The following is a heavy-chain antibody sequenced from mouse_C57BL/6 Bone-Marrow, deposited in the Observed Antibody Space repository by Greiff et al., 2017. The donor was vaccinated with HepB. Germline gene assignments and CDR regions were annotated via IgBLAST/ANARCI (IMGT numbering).Heavy chain of an antibody. V-gene: IGHV1-61*01. D-gene: IGHD1-1*01. CDR3: ARGTTVVATDWYFDV. CDR2: IYPSDSET. Sequence: QVQLKESGAELVRPGSSVKLSCKASGYTFTSYWMDWVKQRPGQGLEWIGNIYPSDSETHYNQKFKDKATLTVDKSSSTAYMQLSSLTSEDSAVYYCARGTTVVATDWYFDVWGTGTTVTVSS. CDR1: GYTFTSYW. J-gene: IGHJ1*03.